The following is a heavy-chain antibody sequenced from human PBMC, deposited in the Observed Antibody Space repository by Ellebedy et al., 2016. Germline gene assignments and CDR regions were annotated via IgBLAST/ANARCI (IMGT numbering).Heavy chain of an antibody. Sequence: GESLKISXAASGFTFSSYSMNWVRQAPGTGLEWVAVISFDGRGKYHADSVKGRFTISRDNSKNTNYLQMNSLRVEDTAVYYCARAPRGGGSSLDFWGQGTLVTVSS. D-gene: IGHD2-15*01. CDR3: ARAPRGGGSSLDF. CDR1: GFTFSSYS. V-gene: IGHV3-30*03. CDR2: ISFDGRGK. J-gene: IGHJ4*02.